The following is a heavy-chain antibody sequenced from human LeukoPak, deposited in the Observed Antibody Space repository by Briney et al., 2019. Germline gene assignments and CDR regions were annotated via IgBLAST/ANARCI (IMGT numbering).Heavy chain of an antibody. Sequence: GRSLRLSCAASGFNFFTYGMHWVRQAPGKGLEWVAVIWYDGSNKYYADSVKGRFTISRDNSKNTVYLQVNTLRDEDTAVYYCARAVGPFDYWGQGTLVTVSS. CDR3: ARAVGPFDY. CDR1: GFNFFTYG. CDR2: IWYDGSNK. D-gene: IGHD3-16*01. J-gene: IGHJ4*02. V-gene: IGHV3-33*01.